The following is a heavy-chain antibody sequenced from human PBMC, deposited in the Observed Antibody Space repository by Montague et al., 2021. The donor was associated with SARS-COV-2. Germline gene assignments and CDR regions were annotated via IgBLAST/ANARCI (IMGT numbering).Heavy chain of an antibody. D-gene: IGHD3-16*02. V-gene: IGHV4-39*01. Sequence: SETLSLTCSVSGDSIRSSGYYWGWIRQPPGKGLEWIGTVHYSGSTNYNPSLKSRDTMPVNTSKNQFSLELRSVTAADTAVYYCARLGFVELWLNLGWFDPWGQGTLVTVSS. CDR1: GDSIRSSGYY. CDR3: ARLGFVELWLNLGWFDP. J-gene: IGHJ5*02. CDR2: VHYSGST.